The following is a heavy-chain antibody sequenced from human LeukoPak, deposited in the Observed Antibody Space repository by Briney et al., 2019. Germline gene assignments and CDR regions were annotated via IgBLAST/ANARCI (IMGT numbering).Heavy chain of an antibody. Sequence: SETLSLTCTVSGASIRSGDYYWSWIRQPPGKGLEWIGYIYDSGSTYYNPSLKSRITISVDTSENRFSLKLSSVTATDTAVYYCARDCSGGSCYGAFDIWGQGTMATVSS. J-gene: IGHJ3*02. V-gene: IGHV4-30-4*01. CDR1: GASIRSGDYY. CDR3: ARDCSGGSCYGAFDI. CDR2: IYDSGST. D-gene: IGHD2-15*01.